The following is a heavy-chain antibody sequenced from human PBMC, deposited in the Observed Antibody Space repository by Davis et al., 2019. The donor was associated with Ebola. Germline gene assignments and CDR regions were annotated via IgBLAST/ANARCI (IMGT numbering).Heavy chain of an antibody. CDR3: AREPNGDYDAFDI. V-gene: IGHV4-4*08. J-gene: IGHJ3*02. CDR1: GHSISTYY. D-gene: IGHD4-17*01. CDR2: VYSSGST. Sequence: MPSETLSLTCSVSGHSISTYYWSWIRQSPGKGLEWIGYVYSSGSTNYNPSLKSRVTMSVDTSKNHFSLNLRSVTAADTAVYYCAREPNGDYDAFDIWGQGTMVTVSS.